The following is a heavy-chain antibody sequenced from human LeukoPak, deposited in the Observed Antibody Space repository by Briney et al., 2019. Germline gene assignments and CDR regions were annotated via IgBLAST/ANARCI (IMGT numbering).Heavy chain of an antibody. CDR1: GFAFNSYA. Sequence: GGSLRLSCAVSGFAFNSYAMHWVRQAPGEGLEWEAFISHDGSAQSYADSVKGRFTISRDNSKNTLYLKMNSLRPEDTAVYYCARDLSGTYMVDYWGQGTLVTVSS. CDR3: ARDLSGTYMVDY. CDR2: ISHDGSAQ. D-gene: IGHD1-26*01. V-gene: IGHV3-30-3*01. J-gene: IGHJ4*02.